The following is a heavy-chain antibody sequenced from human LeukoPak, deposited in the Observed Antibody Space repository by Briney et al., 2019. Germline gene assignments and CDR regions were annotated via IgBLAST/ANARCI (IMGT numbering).Heavy chain of an antibody. CDR1: GYSFTSYW. J-gene: IGHJ5*02. V-gene: IGHV5-51*01. CDR3: ARGAAAGKTPHNWFDP. Sequence: GESLKISCKGSGYSFTSYWIGWVRHMPGKGLEWMGIIYPGDSDTRYSPSFQGQVTISADKSISTAYLQWSSLKASDTAMYYCARGAAAGKTPHNWFDPWGQGTLVTVSS. CDR2: IYPGDSDT. D-gene: IGHD6-13*01.